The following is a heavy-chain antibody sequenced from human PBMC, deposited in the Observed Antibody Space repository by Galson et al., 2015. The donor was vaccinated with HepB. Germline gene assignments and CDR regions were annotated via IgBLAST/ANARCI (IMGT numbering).Heavy chain of an antibody. Sequence: SLRLSCATSGFTFSTYAMNWVRQAPGKGLEWVAAISGNAAKTYYADAVKGRFTISRDNSKNTLYLQMNRLTAEDTAVYYCAKITNKVITSSSGWGYWGQVTLVTVSS. V-gene: IGHV3-23*01. J-gene: IGHJ4*02. CDR3: AKITNKVITSSSGWGY. D-gene: IGHD3-22*01. CDR1: GFTFSTYA. CDR2: ISGNAAKT.